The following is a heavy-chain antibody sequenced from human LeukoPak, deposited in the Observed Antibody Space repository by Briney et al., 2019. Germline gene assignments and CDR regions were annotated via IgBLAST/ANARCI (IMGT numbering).Heavy chain of an antibody. Sequence: GGSLRLSCAASGFTFSSYSMNWVRQAPGKGLEWVSSISSSSSYIYYADSVKGRFTISRDNAKNSLYLQMNGLRAEDTAVYYCARDHYGYSYGYGDYWGQGTLVTVSS. V-gene: IGHV3-21*01. CDR3: ARDHYGYSYGYGDY. CDR1: GFTFSSYS. J-gene: IGHJ4*02. D-gene: IGHD5-18*01. CDR2: ISSSSSYI.